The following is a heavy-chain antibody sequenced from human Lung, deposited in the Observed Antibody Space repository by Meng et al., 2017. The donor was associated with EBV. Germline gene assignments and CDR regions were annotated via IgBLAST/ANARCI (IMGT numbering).Heavy chain of an antibody. CDR1: GGTFSSYA. Sequence: QGQLVRPGAEVQKPGSSVKVPCKASGGTFSSYAISWVRQAPGQGLEWMGGIIPILGIANYAQKFQGRVTITADKSTSTAYMELSSLRSEDTAVYYCARERPGGMATTPYFDYWGQGTLVTVSS. CDR3: ARERPGGMATTPYFDY. J-gene: IGHJ4*02. V-gene: IGHV1-69*10. CDR2: IIPILGIA. D-gene: IGHD5-24*01.